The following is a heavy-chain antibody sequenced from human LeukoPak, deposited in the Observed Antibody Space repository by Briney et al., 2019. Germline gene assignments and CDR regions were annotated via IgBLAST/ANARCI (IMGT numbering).Heavy chain of an antibody. CDR3: ARSFSPNYYDLLDY. Sequence: SETLSLTCTVSGGSISTYYWSRIRQPPGKGLEWIGYIYYSGSTNYNPSLKSRVTIPLDTSKNQFSLKLNSVTAADTAMYYCARSFSPNYYDLLDYWGQGTLVTVSS. D-gene: IGHD3-22*01. J-gene: IGHJ4*02. V-gene: IGHV4-59*01. CDR2: IYYSGST. CDR1: GGSISTYY.